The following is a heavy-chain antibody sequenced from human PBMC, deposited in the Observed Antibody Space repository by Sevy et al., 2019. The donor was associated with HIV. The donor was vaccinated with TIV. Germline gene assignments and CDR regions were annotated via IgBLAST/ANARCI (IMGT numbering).Heavy chain of an antibody. CDR1: GYTLSKLP. V-gene: IGHV1-24*01. D-gene: IGHD2-15*01. Sequence: ASVKVSCKVSGYTLSKLPMHWVRQAPGKGLEWMGGFDPEDGETIYAQKFQGRVIMTEDTSSDTAYMELSSLRSEDTAIYYCTTVGLRYYSGSSSYQGDWFDPWGQGTLVTVSS. J-gene: IGHJ5*02. CDR2: FDPEDGET. CDR3: TTVGLRYYSGSSSYQGDWFDP.